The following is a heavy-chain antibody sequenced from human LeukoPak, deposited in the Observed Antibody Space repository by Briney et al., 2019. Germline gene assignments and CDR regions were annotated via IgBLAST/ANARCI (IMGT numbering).Heavy chain of an antibody. CDR1: GFVFSTYG. CDR2: ISYDGSNK. CDR3: ARDQWELPDY. Sequence: PGGSLRLSCAASGFVFSTYGMHWVRQAPGKGLEWVAVISYDGSNKYYADSVKGRFTISRDNSKNTLYLQMNSLRAEDTAVYYCARDQWELPDYWGQGTLVTVSS. V-gene: IGHV3-30*19. D-gene: IGHD1-26*01. J-gene: IGHJ4*02.